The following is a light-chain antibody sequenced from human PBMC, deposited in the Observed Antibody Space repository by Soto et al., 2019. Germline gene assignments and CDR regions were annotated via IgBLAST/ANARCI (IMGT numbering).Light chain of an antibody. CDR3: SSYAGSNGVV. CDR1: SSDVGGYNY. CDR2: EVS. Sequence: QSALTQPPSASGSPGQSVTISCTGTSSDVGGYNYVSWYQQHPGEAPKLMIYEVSKRPSGVPDRFSGSKSGNTASLTVSGLQAEDEADYYCSSYAGSNGVVFGGGTKLTVL. J-gene: IGLJ2*01. V-gene: IGLV2-8*01.